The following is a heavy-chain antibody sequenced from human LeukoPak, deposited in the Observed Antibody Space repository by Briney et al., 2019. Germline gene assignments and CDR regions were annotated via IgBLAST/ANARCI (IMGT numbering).Heavy chain of an antibody. D-gene: IGHD3-3*01. V-gene: IGHV4-34*01. J-gene: IGHJ5*02. CDR2: INHSGST. CDR1: GGSFSGYY. Sequence: PSETLSLTCAVYGGSFSGYYWSWIRQPPGKGLELIGEINHSGSTNYNPSLKSRVTISVDTSKNQFSLKLSSVTAADTAVYYCARGAVRYDFWSGYYTRWFDPWGQGTLVTVSS. CDR3: ARGAVRYDFWSGYYTRWFDP.